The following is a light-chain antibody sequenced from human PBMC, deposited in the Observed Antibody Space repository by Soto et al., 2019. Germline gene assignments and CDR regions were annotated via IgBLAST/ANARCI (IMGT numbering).Light chain of an antibody. CDR1: SSNIGPTYD. CDR3: QFYDSSLSGYV. J-gene: IGLJ1*01. V-gene: IGLV1-40*01. CDR2: ANT. Sequence: QPVLTQPPSVSGAPGQRVTISCTGSSSNIGPTYDVHWYQQLPGTAPKLLIYANTNRPSGVPDRFSGSKSGTSASLAITGLQAEDEADYFCQFYDSSLSGYVFGTGTKLTVL.